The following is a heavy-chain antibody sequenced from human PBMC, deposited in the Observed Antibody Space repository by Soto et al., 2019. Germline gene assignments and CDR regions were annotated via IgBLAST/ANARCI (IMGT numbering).Heavy chain of an antibody. V-gene: IGHV3-74*01. Sequence: EVQLVESGGGLVQPGGSLRLSCAASGFTFSSYWMHWVRQAPGKGLVWVSRINSDGSSTSYADSVKGRFTISRDNAKNTLYLQMNSLRAEDTAVYYCASRVYFGGAFDIWGQGTMVTVSS. J-gene: IGHJ3*02. CDR1: GFTFSSYW. CDR3: ASRVYFGGAFDI. CDR2: INSDGSST. D-gene: IGHD3-16*01.